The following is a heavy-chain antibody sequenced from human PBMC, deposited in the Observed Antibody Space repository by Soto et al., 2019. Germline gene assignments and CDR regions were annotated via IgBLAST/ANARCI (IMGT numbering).Heavy chain of an antibody. Sequence: QVQLVQSGAEVKKPGASVKVSCKASGYTFTSYDINWVRQATGQGLEWMGWMNPNSGNTGYAQKFQGRVTMTRNTSISKDYMELSSLRSEDTAVYYCARGINYYASGDDAFDIWGQGTMVTVSS. CDR2: MNPNSGNT. CDR3: ARGINYYASGDDAFDI. CDR1: GYTFTSYD. J-gene: IGHJ3*02. V-gene: IGHV1-8*01. D-gene: IGHD3-10*01.